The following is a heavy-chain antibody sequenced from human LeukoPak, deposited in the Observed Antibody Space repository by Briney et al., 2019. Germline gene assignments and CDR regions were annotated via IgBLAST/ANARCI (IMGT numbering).Heavy chain of an antibody. J-gene: IGHJ4*02. CDR1: GGSISSYY. Sequence: SETLSLTCTVSGGSISSYYWSWIRQPPGKGLEWIGYIYYSGSTNYNPSLKSRVTISVDTSKNQFSLKLSSVTAADTAVYYCARGRYGDYNRHFDYWGQGTLVTVSS. CDR3: ARGRYGDYNRHFDY. CDR2: IYYSGST. V-gene: IGHV4-59*12. D-gene: IGHD4-17*01.